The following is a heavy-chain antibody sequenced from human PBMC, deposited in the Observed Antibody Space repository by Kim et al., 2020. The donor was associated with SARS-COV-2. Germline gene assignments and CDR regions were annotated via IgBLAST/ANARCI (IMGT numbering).Heavy chain of an antibody. V-gene: IGHV3-23*01. J-gene: IGHJ4*02. CDR3: ARGGEMATISRYFDY. D-gene: IGHD3-16*01. Sequence: DSVKGRFTIARDNRRNTLHLQMNSLRVEDTALYYCARGGEMATISRYFDYWGQGSLVTVSS.